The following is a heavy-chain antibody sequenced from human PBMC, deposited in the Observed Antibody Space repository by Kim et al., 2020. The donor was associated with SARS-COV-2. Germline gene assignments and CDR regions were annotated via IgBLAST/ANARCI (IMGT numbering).Heavy chain of an antibody. CDR2: ISSSGHVI. D-gene: IGHD3-9*01. V-gene: IGHV3-11*04. CDR1: GPIFRAHY. CDR3: AKGLQYYDS. Sequence: GGSLRLSCAASGPIFRAHYMSWFRLPPGRGLEWLSHISSSGHVIDYADSVKGRFTISRDNAKNSLYLQLNSLRAEDTAIYYCAKGLQYYDSWGQGTLVTV. J-gene: IGHJ4*02.